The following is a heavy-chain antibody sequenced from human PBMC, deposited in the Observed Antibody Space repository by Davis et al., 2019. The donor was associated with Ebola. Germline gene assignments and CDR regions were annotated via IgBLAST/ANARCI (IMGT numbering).Heavy chain of an antibody. CDR1: GFTFSSYA. J-gene: IGHJ4*02. Sequence: PGGSLRLSCAASGFTFSSYAMSWVRQAPGKGLEWVSAIRGSGGSTYYADSVKGRFTISRDNSKNTLYLQMNSLRAEDTAVYYCAKTPRAVVAAIPFYFDYWGQGTLVTVSS. CDR3: AKTPRAVVAAIPFYFDY. D-gene: IGHD2-15*01. CDR2: IRGSGGST. V-gene: IGHV3-23*01.